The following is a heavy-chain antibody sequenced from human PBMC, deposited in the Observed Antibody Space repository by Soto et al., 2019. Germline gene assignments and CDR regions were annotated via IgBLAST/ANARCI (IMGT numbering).Heavy chain of an antibody. CDR1: GFTFSSYA. J-gene: IGHJ3*02. D-gene: IGHD2-2*01. CDR3: AKDGPAAALILPGDAFDI. V-gene: IGHV3-23*01. CDR2: ISGSGGST. Sequence: SLRLSCAASGFTFSSYAMSWVRQAPGKGLEWVSAISGSGGSTYYADSVKGRFTISRDNSKNTLYLQMNSLRAEDTAVYYCAKDGPAAALILPGDAFDIWGQGTMVTVPS.